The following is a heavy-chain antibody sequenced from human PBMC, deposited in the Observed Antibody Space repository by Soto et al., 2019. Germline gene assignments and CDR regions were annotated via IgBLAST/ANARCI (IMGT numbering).Heavy chain of an antibody. CDR1: GYTFTSYY. D-gene: IGHD2-15*01. CDR3: ARDSGYCSGGSCYSDWFDP. Sequence: EASVKVSCKASGYTFTSYYMHWVRQAPGQGLEWMGIINPSGGSTSYAQKFQGRVTMTRDTSTSTVYMELSSLRSEDTAVYYCARDSGYCSGGSCYSDWFDPWGQGTLVTVSS. V-gene: IGHV1-46*03. J-gene: IGHJ5*02. CDR2: INPSGGST.